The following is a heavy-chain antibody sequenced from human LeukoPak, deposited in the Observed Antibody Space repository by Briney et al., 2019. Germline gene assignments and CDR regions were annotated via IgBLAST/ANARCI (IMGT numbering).Heavy chain of an antibody. CDR3: ARDREQYSSGWKIDS. CDR1: GFTFSNYN. CDR2: ISSSGSTI. Sequence: GGSLRLSCAASGFTFSNYNMNWVRQAPGKGLEWVSYISSSGSTIYYADSVKGRFTISRDNAKNSLYLQMNSLRAEDTAVYYCARDREQYSSGWKIDSWGQGTLVTVSS. J-gene: IGHJ4*02. D-gene: IGHD6-19*01. V-gene: IGHV3-48*04.